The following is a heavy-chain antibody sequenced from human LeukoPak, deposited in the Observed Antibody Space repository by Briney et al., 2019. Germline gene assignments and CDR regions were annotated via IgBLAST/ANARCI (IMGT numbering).Heavy chain of an antibody. J-gene: IGHJ4*02. D-gene: IGHD3-9*01. CDR1: GFTFSNYA. CDR3: AKWGDYDVLTGYYVSDY. V-gene: IGHV3-23*01. CDR2: ITRSGGNT. Sequence: GLLRLSCAASGFTFSNYAMSWVRQAPGKGLECFSAITRSGGNTYYADSVKGRLTISRDNSKNTVFLQMNSLRAEDTAVYYWAKWGDYDVLTGYYVSDYWGQGTLVTVSS.